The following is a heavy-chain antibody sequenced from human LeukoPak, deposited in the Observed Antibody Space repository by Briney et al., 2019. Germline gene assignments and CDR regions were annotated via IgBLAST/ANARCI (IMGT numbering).Heavy chain of an antibody. CDR1: GFTFSSYA. Sequence: GGSLRLSCAASGFTFSSYAMHWVRQAPGKGLEYVSAISSNGGSTYYANSVKGRFTISRDNSKNTLYLQMGSLRAEDMAVYYCARDSSGGSSTSRGSNAFDIWGQGTMVTVSS. V-gene: IGHV3-64*01. CDR3: ARDSSGGSSTSRGSNAFDI. CDR2: ISSNGGST. D-gene: IGHD2-2*01. J-gene: IGHJ3*02.